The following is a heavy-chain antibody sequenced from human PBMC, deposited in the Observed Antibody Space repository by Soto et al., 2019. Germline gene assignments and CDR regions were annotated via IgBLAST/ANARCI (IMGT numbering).Heavy chain of an antibody. J-gene: IGHJ3*01. V-gene: IGHV3-23*01. Sequence: EGQLLQSGGGLVQPGESLRLSCAAPGFTFSSSGMSWVRQAPGKGLEWVSSISIRGDYRYYADSVKGRFTISRDNSKNTLYLQMSSLTAEDTAIYYCANHGGFDFWGQGTMVAVSS. CDR3: ANHGGFDF. CDR2: ISIRGDYR. D-gene: IGHD4-17*01. CDR1: GFTFSSSG.